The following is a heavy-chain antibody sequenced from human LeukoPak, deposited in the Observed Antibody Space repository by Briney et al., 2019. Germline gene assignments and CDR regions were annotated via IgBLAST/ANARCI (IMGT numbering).Heavy chain of an antibody. CDR3: ARTYWAHDAFDI. D-gene: IGHD2-8*02. CDR2: IYYSGNT. Sequence: SETLSLTCTVSGGSISSYYWSWIRQPPGKGLEWIGYIYYSGNTNYNPSLKSRVTISVDTSKNQFSLKLSSVTAADTAVYYCARTYWAHDAFDIWGQGTMVTVSS. CDR1: GGSISSYY. V-gene: IGHV4-59*01. J-gene: IGHJ3*02.